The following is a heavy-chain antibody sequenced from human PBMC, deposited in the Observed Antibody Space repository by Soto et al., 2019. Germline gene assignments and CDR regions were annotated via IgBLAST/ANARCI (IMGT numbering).Heavy chain of an antibody. Sequence: QVQLQESGPGLVKPSETLSLTCTVSGGSISSYYWSWIRQPPGKGLEWIGYIYYSGSTNYNPSLKSRVTISVATAKNQFSLKLSSVTAADTAVYYCAREGSGSYFDAFDIWGQGTMVTVSS. V-gene: IGHV4-59*01. CDR1: GGSISSYY. J-gene: IGHJ3*02. CDR2: IYYSGST. D-gene: IGHD1-26*01. CDR3: AREGSGSYFDAFDI.